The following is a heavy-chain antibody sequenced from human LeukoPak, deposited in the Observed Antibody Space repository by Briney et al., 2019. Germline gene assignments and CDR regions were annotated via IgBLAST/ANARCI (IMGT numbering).Heavy chain of an antibody. D-gene: IGHD3-10*01. CDR1: GYTFTGYY. CDR2: INPNSGGT. CDR3: ARDHGDYYYGSGSCLDY. J-gene: IGHJ4*02. Sequence: ASVKVSCKASGYTFTGYYMHWVRQAPGQGLEWMGWINPNSGGTNYAQKSQGRVTMTRDTSISTAYMELSRLRSDDTAVYYCARDHGDYYYGSGSCLDYWGQGTLVTVSS. V-gene: IGHV1-2*02.